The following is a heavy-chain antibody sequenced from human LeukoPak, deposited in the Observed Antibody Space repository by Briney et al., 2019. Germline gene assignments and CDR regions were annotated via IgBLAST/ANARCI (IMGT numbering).Heavy chain of an antibody. D-gene: IGHD1-26*01. CDR1: GVMFSSYW. CDR3: ARDKGVVGTLAP. J-gene: IGHJ5*02. Sequence: GGSLRLSCAASGVMFSSYWMSWVRQAPEKGLEWVDNIKEDGSEKYYVDSVKGRFTISRDNAKNSLYLQMNSLRAEDTAIYYCARDKGVVGTLAPWGQGTLVTVSS. V-gene: IGHV3-7*01. CDR2: IKEDGSEK.